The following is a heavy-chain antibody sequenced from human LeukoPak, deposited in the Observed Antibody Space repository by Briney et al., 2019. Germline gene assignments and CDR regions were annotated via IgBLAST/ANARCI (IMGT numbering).Heavy chain of an antibody. D-gene: IGHD6-19*01. V-gene: IGHV4-38-2*02. CDR3: ARVASSGYYGMDV. CDR1: GYFISSGYY. J-gene: IGHJ6*02. CDR2: IYHSGST. Sequence: SETLSLTCTVSGYFISSGYYWGWIRQPPGKGLEWIGSIYHSGSTYYNPSLKSRVTISVDTSKNQFSLKLSSVTAADTAVYYCARVASSGYYGMDVWGQGTTVTVSS.